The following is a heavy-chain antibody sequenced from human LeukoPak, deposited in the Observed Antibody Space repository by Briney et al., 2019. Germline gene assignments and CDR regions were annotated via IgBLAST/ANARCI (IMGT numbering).Heavy chain of an antibody. CDR1: GYTFTSYG. D-gene: IGHD3-22*01. CDR3: ASGYQNPDYYDSSGFYYYYGMDV. CDR2: ISAYNGDT. Sequence: GASVKVSCKASGYTFTSYGISWVRQAPGQGLEWMGWISAYNGDTNYAQKLQGRVTMTTDTSTSTAYMELRSLRSDDTAVYYCASGYQNPDYYDSSGFYYYYGMDVWGQGTTVTVSS. V-gene: IGHV1-18*01. J-gene: IGHJ6*02.